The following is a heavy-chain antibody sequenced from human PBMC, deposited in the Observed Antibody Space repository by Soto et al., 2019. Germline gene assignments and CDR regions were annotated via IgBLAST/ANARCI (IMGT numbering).Heavy chain of an antibody. CDR3: ARLPMVRGVIAWFDP. Sequence: QLQLQESGPGLVKPSETLSLTCSVSGGSISSPSCYWGWIRHSPGKDLEWIGSIYYSGNTYYSPSLKSRVTISVDTSKNRFSLQLTSVTAADTAVNYCARLPMVRGVIAWFDPWGQGTLVTVSS. J-gene: IGHJ5*02. CDR2: IYYSGNT. CDR1: GGSISSPSCY. D-gene: IGHD3-10*01. V-gene: IGHV4-39*01.